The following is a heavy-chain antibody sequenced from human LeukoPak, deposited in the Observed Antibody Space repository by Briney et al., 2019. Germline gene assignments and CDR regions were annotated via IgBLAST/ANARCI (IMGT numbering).Heavy chain of an antibody. D-gene: IGHD3-10*01. J-gene: IGHJ5*02. CDR3: ARGITMVRGVSRWFDP. CDR2: INPNSGGT. Sequence: ASVKVSCKASGYTFTSYYMHWVRQAPGQGLEWMGWINPNSGGTNYAQKFQGRVTMTRDTSISTAYMELSRLRSDDTAVYYCARGITMVRGVSRWFDPWGQGTLVTVSS. V-gene: IGHV1-2*02. CDR1: GYTFTSYY.